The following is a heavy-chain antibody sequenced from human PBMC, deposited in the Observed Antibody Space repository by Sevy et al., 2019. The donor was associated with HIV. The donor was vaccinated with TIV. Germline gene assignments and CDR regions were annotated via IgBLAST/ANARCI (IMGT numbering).Heavy chain of an antibody. Sequence: GGSLRLSCAASGFTFSSYGMHGVRQAPGKGLEWVAVIWYDGSNKYYADSVKGRFTISRDNSKNTLYLQMNSLRAEDTAVYYCARVGITGTTGIDYWGQGTLVTVSS. CDR1: GFTFSSYG. CDR2: IWYDGSNK. J-gene: IGHJ4*02. D-gene: IGHD1-7*01. V-gene: IGHV3-33*01. CDR3: ARVGITGTTGIDY.